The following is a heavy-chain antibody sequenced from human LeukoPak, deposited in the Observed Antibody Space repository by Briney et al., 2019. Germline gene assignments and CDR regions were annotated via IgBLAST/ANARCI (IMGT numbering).Heavy chain of an antibody. V-gene: IGHV4-59*01. J-gene: IGHJ6*03. D-gene: IGHD3-10*01. CDR2: IYYSGST. Sequence: SETLSLTCTVSGGSISSYYWSWIRQPPGKGLEWIGYIYYSGSTNYNPSLKSRVTISVDTSKNQFSLKLSFVTAADTAVYYCARVDGSGSYYYYYMDVWGKGTTVTVSS. CDR1: GGSISSYY. CDR3: ARVDGSGSYYYYYMDV.